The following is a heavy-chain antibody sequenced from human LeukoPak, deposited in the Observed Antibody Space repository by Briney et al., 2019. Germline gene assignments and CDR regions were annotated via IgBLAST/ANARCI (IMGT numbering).Heavy chain of an antibody. CDR2: INPNSGGT. D-gene: IGHD3-10*01. V-gene: IGHV1-2*02. CDR3: AKGAGGSYGLYYFDH. CDR1: GYTFTGYY. Sequence: GASVKVSCKASGYTFTGYYMHWVRQAPGQGLEWMGWINPNSGGTNYAQKFQGRVTMTRDTSISTAYMELSRLRSDDTAVYYCAKGAGGSYGLYYFDHWGQGTPVTVSS. J-gene: IGHJ4*02.